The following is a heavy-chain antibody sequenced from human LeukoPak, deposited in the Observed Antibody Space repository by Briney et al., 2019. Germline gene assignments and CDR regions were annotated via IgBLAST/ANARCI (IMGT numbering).Heavy chain of an antibody. Sequence: PSETLSLDCTVSGGSISDYYWSWIRQPPGKGLEWIGYIYYSGSTNYNPSLKSRVTISVDTSKNQFSLKLSSVTAADTAVYYCIAAAGTRFDFWGQGTLVTVSS. V-gene: IGHV4-59*01. D-gene: IGHD6-13*01. CDR3: IAAAGTRFDF. CDR1: GGSISDYY. CDR2: IYYSGST. J-gene: IGHJ4*02.